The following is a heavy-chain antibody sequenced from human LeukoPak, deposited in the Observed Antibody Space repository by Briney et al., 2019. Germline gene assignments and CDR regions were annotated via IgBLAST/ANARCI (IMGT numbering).Heavy chain of an antibody. D-gene: IGHD5-24*01. Sequence: GGSLRLSCAASGFTFSSYSVNWVRQAPGKGLEWVSSISSISSTIYYADSVKGRFTISRDNAKNSLYLQMNSLRAEDTAVYYCARDLRLQQYYFDYWGQGTLVTVSS. CDR2: ISSISSTI. J-gene: IGHJ4*02. CDR3: ARDLRLQQYYFDY. CDR1: GFTFSSYS. V-gene: IGHV3-21*01.